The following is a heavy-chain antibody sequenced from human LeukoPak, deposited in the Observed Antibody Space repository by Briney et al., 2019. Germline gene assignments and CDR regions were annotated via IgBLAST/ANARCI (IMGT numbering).Heavy chain of an antibody. J-gene: IGHJ4*02. CDR2: ISSSSSTI. D-gene: IGHD2-15*01. CDR3: ARAPQGYCSGGSCYVDY. Sequence: GGSLRLSCAASGFTFSSYSMNWVRQAPGKGLEWVSYISSSSSTIYYADSVKGRFTISRDNAKNSLYLQMNSLRAEDTAVFYCARAPQGYCSGGSCYVDYWGQGTLVTVSS. CDR1: GFTFSSYS. V-gene: IGHV3-48*01.